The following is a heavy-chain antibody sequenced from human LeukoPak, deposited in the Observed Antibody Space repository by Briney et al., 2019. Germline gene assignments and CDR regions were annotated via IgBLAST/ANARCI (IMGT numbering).Heavy chain of an antibody. CDR3: GRVSSPWSPRDAVDI. CDR1: GDSVSSNSAT. Sequence: SQTLSLTCAISGDSVSSNSATSNWIRQSPSRGLEWLGRTYYKSKWYNDYAVSVKSRITINSDTSKNQFSLQLNSVTPEDTAVYYCGRVSSPWSPRDAVDIWGQGTMVTVSP. J-gene: IGHJ3*02. CDR2: TYYKSKWYN. D-gene: IGHD1-26*01. V-gene: IGHV6-1*01.